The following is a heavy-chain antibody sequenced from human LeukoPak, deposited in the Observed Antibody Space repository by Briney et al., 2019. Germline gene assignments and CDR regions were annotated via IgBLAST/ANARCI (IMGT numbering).Heavy chain of an antibody. Sequence: PSETLSLTCAVSGGSISSSNWWSWVRQPPGKGLEWIGEIYHSGSTNYNPSLKSRVTISVDKSKNQFSLRLSSVTAADTAVYYCARVIGGWYYFDYWGQGTLVTVSS. V-gene: IGHV4-4*02. CDR1: GGSISSSNW. J-gene: IGHJ4*02. D-gene: IGHD6-19*01. CDR2: IYHSGST. CDR3: ARVIGGWYYFDY.